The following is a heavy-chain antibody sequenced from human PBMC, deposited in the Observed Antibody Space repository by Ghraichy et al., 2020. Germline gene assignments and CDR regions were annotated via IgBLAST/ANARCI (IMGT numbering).Heavy chain of an antibody. CDR3: AKDMGHIVVVPAAITDSASYYGMDV. J-gene: IGHJ6*02. V-gene: IGHV3-9*01. CDR2: ISWNSGSI. CDR1: GFTFDDYA. Sequence: GGSLRLSCAASGFTFDDYAMHWVRQAPGKGLEWVSGISWNSGSIGYADSVKGRFTISRDNAKNSLYLQMNSLRAEDTALYYCAKDMGHIVVVPAAITDSASYYGMDVWGQGTTVTVSS. D-gene: IGHD2-2*02.